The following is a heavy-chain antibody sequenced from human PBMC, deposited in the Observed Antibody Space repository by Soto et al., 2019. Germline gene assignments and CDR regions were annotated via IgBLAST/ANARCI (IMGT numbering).Heavy chain of an antibody. J-gene: IGHJ4*02. Sequence: QVQLVQSGAEVKKPGSSVKVSCKASGGTFSSYAISWVRQAPGQGLEWMGGIIPIFGTANYAQKFQGXXXXTAXEXXXXXXXXXXXXXXXXXXXXYCARGQDNCSGGSCPSGYWGQGTLVTVSS. CDR1: GGTFSSYA. CDR3: ARGQDNCSGGSCPSGY. CDR2: IIPIFGTA. D-gene: IGHD2-15*01. V-gene: IGHV1-69*01.